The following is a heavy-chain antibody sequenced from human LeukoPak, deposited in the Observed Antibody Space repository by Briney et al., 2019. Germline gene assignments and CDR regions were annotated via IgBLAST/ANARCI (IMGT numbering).Heavy chain of an antibody. D-gene: IGHD4-17*01. Sequence: GASVKVSCKASGYTFTGYYMHWVRQAPGQGLEWMGWINPNSGGTNYAQKFRGRVTMTRDTSISTAYMELSRLRSDDTAVYYCARAGRTVTTISSGGREGDYWGQGTLVTVSS. CDR3: ARAGRTVTTISSGGREGDY. CDR1: GYTFTGYY. J-gene: IGHJ4*02. CDR2: INPNSGGT. V-gene: IGHV1-2*02.